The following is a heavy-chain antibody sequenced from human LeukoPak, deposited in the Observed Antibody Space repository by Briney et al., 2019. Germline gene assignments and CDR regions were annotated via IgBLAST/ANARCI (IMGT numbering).Heavy chain of an antibody. J-gene: IGHJ4*02. V-gene: IGHV2-5*02. CDR3: AHSPALWFGGYYFDY. CDR2: IYWDEDK. CDR1: GCSLRTGGVG. D-gene: IGHD3-10*01. Sequence: SGTTLVNPAETLSLTSTFSGCSLRTGGVGGGWIRQPPGEAVERLSLIYWDEDKRYSPSLKSRLTITKDTSKNQVVLTMTNMDPVDTATYYCAHSPALWFGGYYFDYWGQGTLVTVSS.